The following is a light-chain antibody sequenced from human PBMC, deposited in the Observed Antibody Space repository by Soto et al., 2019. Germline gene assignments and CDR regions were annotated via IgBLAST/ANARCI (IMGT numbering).Light chain of an antibody. Sequence: EIVLTQSPATLSLSPGERATLSCRASQSVSSSLAWYQQKLGQAPRLLIYDASNRATGIPARFSGSGSGTDFTLTISSLEPEDFAVYYCQQRSNLPRTFGQGTKVDIK. CDR1: QSVSSS. CDR3: QQRSNLPRT. CDR2: DAS. V-gene: IGKV3-11*01. J-gene: IGKJ1*01.